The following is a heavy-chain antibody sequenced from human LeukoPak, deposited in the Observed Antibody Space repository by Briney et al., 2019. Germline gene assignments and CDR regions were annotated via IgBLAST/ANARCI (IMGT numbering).Heavy chain of an antibody. J-gene: IGHJ4*02. Sequence: SETLSLTCTVSGGSISSYYWSWIRQPPGKGLEWIGDIYYSGSTNYNPSLKSRVTISVDTSKNQFSLRLSSVTAADTAVYYSSRLASGSYGPLTPFDYWGQGTLVTVSS. D-gene: IGHD1-26*01. CDR3: SRLASGSYGPLTPFDY. CDR2: IYYSGST. V-gene: IGHV4-59*08. CDR1: GGSISSYY.